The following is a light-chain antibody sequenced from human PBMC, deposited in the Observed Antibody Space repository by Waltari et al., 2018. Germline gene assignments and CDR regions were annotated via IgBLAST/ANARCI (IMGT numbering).Light chain of an antibody. CDR2: YDT. J-gene: IGLJ2*01. V-gene: IGLV3-21*04. CDR3: QVWDNDSGLVL. Sequence: SYVVTQPPSLSVAPGETAKVTCGGFKIGDKSVHWYQQKPGQAPVLVTYYDTDRPSGIPERFSGSNSGNTATLTISGAEAGDEADYYCQVWDNDSGLVLFGGGTKVTVL. CDR1: KIGDKS.